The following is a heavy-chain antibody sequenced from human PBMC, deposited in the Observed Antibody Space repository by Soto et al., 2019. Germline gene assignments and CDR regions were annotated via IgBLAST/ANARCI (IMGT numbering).Heavy chain of an antibody. CDR3: AKGPQAGYYDSGTFYSSVP. D-gene: IGHD3-10*01. Sequence: VGSLRLSCAASGFTFSSYSMNWVRQAPGKGLEWVSSISSSSSYIYYADSVKGRFTISRDNAKNSLYLQMNSLRAADTAVYYCAKGPQAGYYDSGTFYSSVPWGQGTLVTVSS. J-gene: IGHJ5*02. CDR1: GFTFSSYS. V-gene: IGHV3-21*01. CDR2: ISSSSSYI.